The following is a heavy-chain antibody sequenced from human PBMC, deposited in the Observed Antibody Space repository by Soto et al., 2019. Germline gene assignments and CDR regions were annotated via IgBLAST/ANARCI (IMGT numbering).Heavy chain of an antibody. CDR2: VHSSGIT. V-gene: IGHV4-61*01. J-gene: IGHJ5*02. CDR1: GGSVSNDNFY. CDR3: ARGLTMGQLPSHFDH. Sequence: SETLSLTCTVSGGSVSNDNFYWSWIQQPPGKGLEWIGYVHSSGITNYNPSLKRRVTISVDTSRNQFSLRRSSVTAADTAVYYCARGLTMGQLPSHFDHWGQGTLVTVSS. D-gene: IGHD3-16*01.